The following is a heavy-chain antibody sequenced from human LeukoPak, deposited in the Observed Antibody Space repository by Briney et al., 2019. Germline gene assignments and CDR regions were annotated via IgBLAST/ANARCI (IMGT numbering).Heavy chain of an antibody. D-gene: IGHD1-26*01. J-gene: IGHJ4*02. CDR2: IKQDASEE. CDR1: GFTFAGYW. Sequence: PGGSLRLSCAASGFTFAGYWISWVRQAQGQGLEWVANIKQDASEEYYVDSVKGRFTISRDNAKNSLYLQMNSLRAEDTAVYYGVRDRGRASVDYWGQGTLVTVSS. V-gene: IGHV3-7*01. CDR3: VRDRGRASVDY.